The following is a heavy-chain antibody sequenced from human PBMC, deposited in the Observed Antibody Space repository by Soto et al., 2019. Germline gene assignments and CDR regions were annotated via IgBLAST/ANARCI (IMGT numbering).Heavy chain of an antibody. CDR2: INPNSGGT. J-gene: IGHJ6*02. V-gene: IGHV1-2*04. Sequence: ASVKVSFKASGYTFTGYYMHWVRQAPGQGLEWMGWINPNSGGTNYAQKFQGWVTMTRDTSISTAYMELSRLRSDDTAVYYCAREFLDNHIVVVPAAIRPGVYYYYYGMDVWGQGTTVTVSS. CDR3: AREFLDNHIVVVPAAIRPGVYYYYYGMDV. D-gene: IGHD2-2*02. CDR1: GYTFTGYY.